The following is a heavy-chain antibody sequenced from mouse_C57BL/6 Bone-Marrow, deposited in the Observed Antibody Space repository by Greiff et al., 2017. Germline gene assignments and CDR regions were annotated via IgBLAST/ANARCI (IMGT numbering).Heavy chain of an antibody. CDR2: INPSTGGT. CDR1: GYSFTGYY. J-gene: IGHJ2*01. CDR3: ARRGGDSNLDD. V-gene: IGHV1-42*01. D-gene: IGHD2-5*01. Sequence: EVQLQQSGPELVKPGASVKISCKASGYSFTGYYMNWVKQSPEKSLEWIGEINPSTGGTTYNQKFKAKATLTVDKSSSTAYMQLKSLTSEDSAVDYCARRGGDSNLDDWGPGTTLTVAS.